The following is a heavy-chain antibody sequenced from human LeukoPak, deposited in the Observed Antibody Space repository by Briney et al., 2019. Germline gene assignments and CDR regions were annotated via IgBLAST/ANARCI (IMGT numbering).Heavy chain of an antibody. CDR1: GVSISSYY. CDR2: IYYSGST. J-gene: IGHJ4*01. Sequence: SETLSLTCTVSGVSISSYYWSWIRQPPGKGLEWIGYIYYSGSTNYNPSLKRRVTISVDTSKNQFSLILSSLTAADTAVYYCAGEGGGYCSGGSCYSLPTYYFDYWGQGTLVTVSS. V-gene: IGHV4-59*01. D-gene: IGHD2-15*01. CDR3: AGEGGGYCSGGSCYSLPTYYFDY.